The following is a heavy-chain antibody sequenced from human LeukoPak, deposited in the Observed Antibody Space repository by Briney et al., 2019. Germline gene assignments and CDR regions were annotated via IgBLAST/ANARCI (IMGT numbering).Heavy chain of an antibody. CDR3: VSFYETY. CDR1: ANYW. V-gene: IGHV3-74*01. Sequence: GGSLRLSCVASANYWMHWVRQAPGKGLVWVSHINSDGSWTSYADSVKGRFTISKDNAKNTVYLQMDSLRAEDTAVYYCVSFYETYWGRGTLVTVSS. CDR2: INSDGSWT. J-gene: IGHJ4*02. D-gene: IGHD2/OR15-2a*01.